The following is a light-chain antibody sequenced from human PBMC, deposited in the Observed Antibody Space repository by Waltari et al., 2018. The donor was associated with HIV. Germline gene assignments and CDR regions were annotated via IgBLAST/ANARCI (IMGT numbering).Light chain of an antibody. Sequence: QAVLTQPSSLSASPGASASLTCTLRRGINVATYRLSWYQQKSGSPPQYLLRYKSDSDKQQGSGVPSRFSGSKDASANAGILLISGLQSEDEADYYCMIWHSSAVVFGGGTKLTVL. CDR2: YKSDSDK. V-gene: IGLV5-45*02. CDR1: RGINVATYR. J-gene: IGLJ3*02. CDR3: MIWHSSAVV.